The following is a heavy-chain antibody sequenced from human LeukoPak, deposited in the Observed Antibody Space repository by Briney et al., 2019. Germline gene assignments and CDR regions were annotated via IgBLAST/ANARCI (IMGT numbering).Heavy chain of an antibody. V-gene: IGHV3-66*01. D-gene: IGHD2-15*01. CDR3: ARGGYCSGGNCYGYFDY. J-gene: IGHJ4*02. Sequence: QPGGSLRLSCAASGFTVSNNYMSWVRQAPGKGLEWVSVIYSGGTTYYADSVKGRFTISRDNSKNTLYLLMNGLRGEDTAVYYCARGGYCSGGNCYGYFDYWGQGTLVTVSS. CDR1: GFTVSNNY. CDR2: IYSGGTT.